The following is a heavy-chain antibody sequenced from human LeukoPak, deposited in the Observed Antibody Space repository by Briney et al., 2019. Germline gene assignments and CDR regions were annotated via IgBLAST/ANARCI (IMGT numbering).Heavy chain of an antibody. J-gene: IGHJ5*02. Sequence: XPXLGIANYAQKFQGRVTITADKSTSTAYMGLSSLRSEDTAVYYCARQSIVVVVAASGSWFDPWGQGTLVTVSS. V-gene: IGHV1-69*02. CDR2: XPXLGIA. CDR3: ARQSIVVVVAASGSWFDP. D-gene: IGHD2-15*01.